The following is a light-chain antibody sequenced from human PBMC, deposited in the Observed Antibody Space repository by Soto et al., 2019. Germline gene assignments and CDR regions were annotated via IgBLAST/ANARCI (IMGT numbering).Light chain of an antibody. CDR3: QQYKSYST. CDR1: QSISNW. V-gene: IGKV1-5*03. Sequence: DIQMTQSPSTLSASVGDRVTITCRASQSISNWLAWYQQKPGKAPRFLIYQASTLESGVSSRLSGSVSGTEFTLTISNLQPDDFATYYCQQYKSYSTFGQGTKVDIK. J-gene: IGKJ2*01. CDR2: QAS.